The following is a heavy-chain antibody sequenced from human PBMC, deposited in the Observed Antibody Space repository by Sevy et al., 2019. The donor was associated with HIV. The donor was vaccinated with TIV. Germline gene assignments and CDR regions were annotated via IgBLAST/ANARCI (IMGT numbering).Heavy chain of an antibody. Sequence: GGSLRLSCEASGFSFSRYGMHWVRQVAGKGLEWVAVISFDGDNKYYSDSVRGRFAISRDNSENTMHLQMKNLRLDDTAVYYCAKGLSSIYPYSMDVWGQGTTVTVSS. V-gene: IGHV3-30*18. CDR3: AKGLSSIYPYSMDV. D-gene: IGHD3-16*01. J-gene: IGHJ6*02. CDR1: GFSFSRYG. CDR2: ISFDGDNK.